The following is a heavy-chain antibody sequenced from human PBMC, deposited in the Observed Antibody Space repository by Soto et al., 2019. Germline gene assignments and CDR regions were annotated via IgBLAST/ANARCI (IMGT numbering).Heavy chain of an antibody. CDR2: IIPILGIA. CDR3: ARNLGHYGDYWSRFDP. CDR1: GGPFSSYT. J-gene: IGHJ5*02. Sequence: QVQLVQSGAEVKKPGPSVKVSCKASGGPFSSYTISWVRQAPGQGLEWMGRIIPILGIANYAQKFQGRVTITADKSTSKAYMELSSLGSEDTAVYYCARNLGHYGDYWSRFDPWGQGTLVTVSS. D-gene: IGHD4-17*01. V-gene: IGHV1-69*02.